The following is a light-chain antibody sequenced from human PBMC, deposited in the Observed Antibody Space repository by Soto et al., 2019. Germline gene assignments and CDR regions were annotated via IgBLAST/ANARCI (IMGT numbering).Light chain of an antibody. CDR1: QSISSY. Sequence: DIQMTQSPSYLSASVGDRVTITCRASQSISSYLNWYQQKPGKAPKLLIYAASSLQSGVPSRFSGSGSGTDFTLTISSLQPEDFATYYCQQSYSIPYTFGQGTKVDIK. CDR2: AAS. CDR3: QQSYSIPYT. V-gene: IGKV1-39*01. J-gene: IGKJ2*01.